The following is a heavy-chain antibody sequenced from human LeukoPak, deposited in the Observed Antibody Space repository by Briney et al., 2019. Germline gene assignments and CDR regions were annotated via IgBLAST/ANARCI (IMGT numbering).Heavy chain of an antibody. CDR2: ISGSGGST. J-gene: IGHJ4*02. V-gene: IGHV3-23*01. CDR3: AKGYDRGEWVFDY. Sequence: PGGSLRLSCAASGFTFSSYAMSWVRQAPGKGLECVSGISGSGGSTSYADSVKGRFTISRDNSKNTLYLQLNSLRAEDTAVYYCAKGYDRGEWVFDYWGQGTLVTVSS. D-gene: IGHD5-12*01. CDR1: GFTFSSYA.